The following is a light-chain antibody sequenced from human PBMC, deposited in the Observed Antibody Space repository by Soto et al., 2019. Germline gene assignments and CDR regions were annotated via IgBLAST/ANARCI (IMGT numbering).Light chain of an antibody. CDR2: GAS. Sequence: EIVMTQSPATLSVSPGERATLSCRASQSVSSNLAWYQQKPGQAPRLLIYGASTRATGIPARFSGSGYGTEFTLTISSLQSEDFAAYYCQQYNNWPQTFGQGTKVEIK. CDR3: QQYNNWPQT. J-gene: IGKJ1*01. CDR1: QSVSSN. V-gene: IGKV3-15*01.